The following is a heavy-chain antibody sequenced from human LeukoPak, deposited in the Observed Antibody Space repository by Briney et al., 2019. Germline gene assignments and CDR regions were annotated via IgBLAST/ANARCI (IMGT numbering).Heavy chain of an antibody. V-gene: IGHV1-46*01. CDR3: ARTYYYDSSGYRGFDY. Sequence: ASVKVSCKASGYIFTSYYIHWVRQAPGQGLEWMGIINPSGGNTNYAQKFQGRVTMTRDTSTSTVYMELSSLRSEDTAVYYCARTYYYDSSGYRGFDYRGQGTLVTVSS. CDR2: INPSGGNT. D-gene: IGHD3-22*01. CDR1: GYIFTSYY. J-gene: IGHJ4*02.